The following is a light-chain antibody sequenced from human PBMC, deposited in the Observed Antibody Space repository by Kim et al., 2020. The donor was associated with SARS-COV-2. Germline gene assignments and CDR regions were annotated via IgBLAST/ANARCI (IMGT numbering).Light chain of an antibody. CDR3: QQYDGYPLT. Sequence: DIQMTQSPSTLSASVGDRVTITCRASESISSWLAWYQQKSGKAPKLLIYKTSDLERGVPSSFSGSGSGTDFTLTISSLQPDDFGTYYCQQYDGYPLTFGGGTKVDIK. J-gene: IGKJ4*01. V-gene: IGKV1-5*03. CDR2: KTS. CDR1: ESISSW.